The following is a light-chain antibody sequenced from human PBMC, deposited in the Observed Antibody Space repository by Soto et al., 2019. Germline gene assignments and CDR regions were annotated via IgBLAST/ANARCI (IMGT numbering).Light chain of an antibody. V-gene: IGKV1-6*01. CDR1: QDIRND. CDR3: LQDYTYPWT. Sequence: AIQMTQSPSSLSASVGDRVTITCRASQDIRNDLGWYQQKPGKAPKLLIYAASSLQSGAPSRFSGSGSGTDFTLTISSLRPEDFATYYCLQDYTYPWTFAQGTKVEIK. J-gene: IGKJ1*01. CDR2: AAS.